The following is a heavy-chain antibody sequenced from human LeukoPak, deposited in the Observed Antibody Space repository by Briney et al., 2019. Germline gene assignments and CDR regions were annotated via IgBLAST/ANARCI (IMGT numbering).Heavy chain of an antibody. J-gene: IGHJ4*02. CDR1: GFTFSSYA. CDR2: ISGSGGST. V-gene: IGHV3-23*01. Sequence: GGSLRLSCAASGFTFSSYAMSWVRQAPGKGLEWVSGISGSGGSTYYADSVKGRFTISRDNSRDTLYLQMNSLRAEDTAVYYCAKDKTSMVRGVMLHWGQGTLVTVSS. D-gene: IGHD3-10*01. CDR3: AKDKTSMVRGVMLH.